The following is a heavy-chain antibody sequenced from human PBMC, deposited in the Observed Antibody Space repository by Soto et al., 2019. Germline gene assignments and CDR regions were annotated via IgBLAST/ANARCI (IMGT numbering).Heavy chain of an antibody. V-gene: IGHV4-59*01. CDR1: GGSISSYY. D-gene: IGHD3-22*01. CDR3: ARELPGDSSGYYKYNWFDP. Sequence: QTLSLTCTVSGGSISSYYWSWIRQPPGKGLEWIGYIYYSGSTNYNPSLKSRVTISVDTSKNQFSLKLSSVTAADTAVYYCARELPGDSSGYYKYNWFDPWGQGTLVTVSS. CDR2: IYYSGST. J-gene: IGHJ5*02.